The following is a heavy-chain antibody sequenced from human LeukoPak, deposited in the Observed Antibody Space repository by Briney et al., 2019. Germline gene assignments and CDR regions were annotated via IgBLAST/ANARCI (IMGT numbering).Heavy chain of an antibody. CDR1: GFTFSSYG. CDR3: VTFYYDSGGSYFHY. CDR2: IWYDGSNE. D-gene: IGHD3-22*01. V-gene: IGHV3-33*01. J-gene: IGHJ4*02. Sequence: GGSLRLSCAASGFTFSSYGMHWVRQAPGKGLEWVAVIWYDGSNEYYADSVKGRFTISRDDSKSTLYLQMNSLRAEDTAVYHCVTFYYDSGGSYFHYWGQGTLVTVSS.